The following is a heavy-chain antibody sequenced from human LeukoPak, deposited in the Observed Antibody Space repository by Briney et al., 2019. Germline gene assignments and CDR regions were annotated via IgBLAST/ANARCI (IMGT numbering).Heavy chain of an antibody. D-gene: IGHD6-13*01. Sequence: SETLSLTCAVDRGFSSGYYCSWIRQPPGKGLEWIGEINHSGSTNYNPSLKSRVTISVDTSKNQFSLKLSSVTAADTAVYYCTAAAGTRYFDYWGQGTLVTVSS. V-gene: IGHV4-34*01. CDR1: RGFSSGYY. J-gene: IGHJ4*02. CDR2: INHSGST. CDR3: TAAAGTRYFDY.